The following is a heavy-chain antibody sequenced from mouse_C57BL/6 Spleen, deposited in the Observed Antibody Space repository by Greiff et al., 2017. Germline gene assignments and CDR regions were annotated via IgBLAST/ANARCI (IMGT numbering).Heavy chain of an antibody. D-gene: IGHD2-4*01. V-gene: IGHV1-55*01. J-gene: IGHJ4*01. CDR2: IYPGSGST. CDR1: GYTFTSYW. Sequence: QVQLQQPGAELVKPGASVKMSCKASGYTFTSYWITWVKQRPGQGLEWIGDIYPGSGSTNYNGKFKGKATLTVDTSSSTAYMQLSSLTSEDSAVYYCARGLPSMDYWGQGTSVTVSS. CDR3: ARGLPSMDY.